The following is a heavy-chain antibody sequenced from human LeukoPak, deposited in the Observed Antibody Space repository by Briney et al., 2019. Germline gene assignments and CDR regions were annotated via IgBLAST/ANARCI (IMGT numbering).Heavy chain of an antibody. CDR2: TNSDGSSR. Sequence: GGSLRLSCAASGFTFSNYWMSWVRQAPGKGLVWVSRTNSDGSSRHYADSVKGRFTISRDNAKNTLHLQMTSLRAEDTAVYYCARGGPDSSDYSSLFDYWGRGILVTVSS. V-gene: IGHV3-74*01. CDR3: ARGGPDSSDYSSLFDY. D-gene: IGHD3-22*01. J-gene: IGHJ4*02. CDR1: GFTFSNYW.